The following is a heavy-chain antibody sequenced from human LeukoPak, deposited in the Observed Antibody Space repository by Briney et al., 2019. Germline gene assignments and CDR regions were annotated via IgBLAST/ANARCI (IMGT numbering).Heavy chain of an antibody. D-gene: IGHD6-19*01. CDR2: INSDGSST. Sequence: GGSQRLSCAASGFTFSSYWMHWARQAPGKGLVWVSRINSDGSSTSYADSVKGRFTISRDNAKNTLYLQMNSMRAEDTAVYYCARKVTKEWLDVFDAFDIWGQGTMVTVSS. J-gene: IGHJ3*02. V-gene: IGHV3-74*01. CDR1: GFTFSSYW. CDR3: ARKVTKEWLDVFDAFDI.